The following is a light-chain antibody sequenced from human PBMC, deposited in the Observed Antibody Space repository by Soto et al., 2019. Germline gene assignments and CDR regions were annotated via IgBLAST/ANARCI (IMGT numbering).Light chain of an antibody. Sequence: EIVLTQSPGTLSLSPGERATLSCRASQSVSITYLAWDQQKPGQAPRLLIYGASSRAPGIPNRFSGSGSGKEFTLTISRLEPEDFAVYYCQDYGSFVHTFGGGTKAESK. CDR1: QSVSITY. J-gene: IGKJ4*01. CDR2: GAS. CDR3: QDYGSFVHT. V-gene: IGKV3-20*01.